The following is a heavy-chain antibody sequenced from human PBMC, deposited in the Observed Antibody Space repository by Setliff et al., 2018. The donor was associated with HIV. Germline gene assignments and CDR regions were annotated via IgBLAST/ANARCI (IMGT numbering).Heavy chain of an antibody. D-gene: IGHD3-22*01. CDR3: ARTAYYYDSSGYQVDY. J-gene: IGHJ4*02. CDR1: GYTFTSYG. V-gene: IGHV1-18*01. Sequence: RASVKVSCKASGYTFTSYGISWVRQAPGQGLEWMGWISAYNGNTNYAQKLQGRVTMTTDTSTSTAYMELRSLRSDDTAVYYCARTAYYYDSSGYQVDYWGQGTLVTVSS. CDR2: ISAYNGNT.